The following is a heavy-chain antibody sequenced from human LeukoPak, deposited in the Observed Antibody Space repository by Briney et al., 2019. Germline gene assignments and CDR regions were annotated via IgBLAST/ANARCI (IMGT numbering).Heavy chain of an antibody. CDR3: AKDTRRGGVIVTPIDY. CDR2: ISGSGGST. D-gene: IGHD3-16*02. CDR1: GFNFSNYA. Sequence: GGSLRLSCAASGFNFSNYAMSWVRQAPGKGLEWVSAISGSGGSTYYADSVKGRFTISRDNSKNTLYLQMNSLRAEDTAVYYCAKDTRRGGVIVTPIDYWGQGTLVTVSS. J-gene: IGHJ4*02. V-gene: IGHV3-23*01.